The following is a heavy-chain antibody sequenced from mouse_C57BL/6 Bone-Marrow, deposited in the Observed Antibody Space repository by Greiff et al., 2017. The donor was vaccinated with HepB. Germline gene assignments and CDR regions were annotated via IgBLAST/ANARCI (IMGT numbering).Heavy chain of an antibody. CDR1: GYTFTSYW. Sequence: VKLQQPGAELVRPGSSVKLSCKASGYTFTSYWMHWVKQRPIQGLEWIGNIDPSDSETHYNQKFKDKATVTVDKSSSTAYMQLSSLTSEDSAVYYCALTTVVDWYFDVWGTGTTVTVSS. CDR2: IDPSDSET. V-gene: IGHV1-52*01. D-gene: IGHD1-1*01. J-gene: IGHJ1*03. CDR3: ALTTVVDWYFDV.